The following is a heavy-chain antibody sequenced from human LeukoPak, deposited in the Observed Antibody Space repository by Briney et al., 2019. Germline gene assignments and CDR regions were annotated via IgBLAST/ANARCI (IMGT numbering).Heavy chain of an antibody. CDR2: ISGSGGST. CDR3: AKGNGYSYGRYYFDY. V-gene: IGHV3-23*01. CDR1: GFTFSTYA. J-gene: IGHJ4*02. Sequence: GGSLRLSCAASGFTFSTYAMSWVRQAPGKGLEWVSAISGSGGSTYYADSVKGRFTISRDNSKNTLYLQVNSLRAEDTAVYYCAKGNGYSYGRYYFDYWGQGTLVTVSS. D-gene: IGHD5-18*01.